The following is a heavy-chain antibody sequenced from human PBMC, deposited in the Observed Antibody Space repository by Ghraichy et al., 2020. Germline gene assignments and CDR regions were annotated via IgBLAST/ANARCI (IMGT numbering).Heavy chain of an antibody. J-gene: IGHJ5*02. CDR3: ARGGYCSSTSCFLKWFDP. D-gene: IGHD2-2*01. CDR2: INHSGST. Sequence: ESLNISCAVYVGSFSGYYWSWIRQPPGKGLEWIGEINHSGSTNYNPSLRSRVTISLDTSKNQFSLTLRSVTAADTAVYYCARGGYCSSTSCFLKWFDPWGQGTLVPVSS. V-gene: IGHV4-34*01. CDR1: VGSFSGYY.